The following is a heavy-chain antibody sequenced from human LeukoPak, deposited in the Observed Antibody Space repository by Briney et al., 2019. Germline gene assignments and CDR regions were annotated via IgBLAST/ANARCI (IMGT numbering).Heavy chain of an antibody. D-gene: IGHD3-22*01. Sequence: SVKVSCKASGGTFSNHAISWVRQAPGQGLEWMGGIIPIFDTANYAQKFQGRVTITTDESTSTAYMELSSLRSEDTAVYYCARLNSEDSSGYPTFDYWGQGTLVTVSS. CDR3: ARLNSEDSSGYPTFDY. J-gene: IGHJ4*02. CDR1: GGTFSNHA. CDR2: IIPIFDTA. V-gene: IGHV1-69*05.